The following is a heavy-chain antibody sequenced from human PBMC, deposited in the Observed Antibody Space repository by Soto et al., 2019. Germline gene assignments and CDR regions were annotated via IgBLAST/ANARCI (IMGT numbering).Heavy chain of an antibody. V-gene: IGHV4-59*01. CDR2: IYYTGNT. Sequence: LSLTCTVSGDSISTYYWSWIRQPPGKGLEWIAYIYYTGNTYYNPSLKSRVTISMDTSKNQFSLKLSSVTAADTAVYYCARYYYDSSGYYYGWFDPWGQGTLVTVSS. D-gene: IGHD3-22*01. CDR3: ARYYYDSSGYYYGWFDP. CDR1: GDSISTYY. J-gene: IGHJ5*02.